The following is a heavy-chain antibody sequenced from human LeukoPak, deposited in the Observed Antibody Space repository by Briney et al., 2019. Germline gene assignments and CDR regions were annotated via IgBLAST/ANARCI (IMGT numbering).Heavy chain of an antibody. Sequence: ASVKVSCKASGGTFSSYAISWVRQAPGQGLEWMGWINPTSGRTNYAHKFQGRVTMTRDTSVGTAYMDLSRLTSDDTAVYYCARTPVTVIRGVIEDGMDVWGQGTTVTVSS. CDR1: GGTFSSYA. CDR2: INPTSGRT. V-gene: IGHV1-2*02. J-gene: IGHJ6*02. D-gene: IGHD3-10*01. CDR3: ARTPVTVIRGVIEDGMDV.